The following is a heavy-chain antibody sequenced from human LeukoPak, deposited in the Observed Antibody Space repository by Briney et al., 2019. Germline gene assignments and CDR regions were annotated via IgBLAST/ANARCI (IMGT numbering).Heavy chain of an antibody. V-gene: IGHV3-21*01. CDR1: GFTFSSYS. CDR2: ISSSSSYI. J-gene: IGHJ6*02. Sequence: GGSLRLSCAASGFTFSSYSMNWDRQAPGKGLEWVSSISSSSSYIYYADSVKGRFTISRDNAKNSLYLQMNSLRAEDTAVFYCARVRSCSGGSCYPHTYYYYYGMDVWGQGTTVTVSS. CDR3: ARVRSCSGGSCYPHTYYYYYGMDV. D-gene: IGHD2-15*01.